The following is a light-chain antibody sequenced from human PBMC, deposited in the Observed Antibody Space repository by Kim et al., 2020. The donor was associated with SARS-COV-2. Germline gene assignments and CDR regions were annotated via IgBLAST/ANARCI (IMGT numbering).Light chain of an antibody. J-gene: IGKJ5*01. CDR3: QQYYSTPIT. V-gene: IGKV4-1*01. CDR1: QSVLYSPNNKNY. CDR2: WAT. Sequence: ATINCKSSQSVLYSPNNKNYLAWYQQKAGQPPKLLIYWATTRESRVPDRFSGSGSGTDFTLTISSLQAEEAAVYYCQQYYSTPITFGQGTRLEIK.